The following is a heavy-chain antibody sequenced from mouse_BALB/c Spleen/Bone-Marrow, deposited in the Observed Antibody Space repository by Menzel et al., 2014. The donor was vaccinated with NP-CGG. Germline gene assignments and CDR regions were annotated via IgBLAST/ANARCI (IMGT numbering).Heavy chain of an antibody. J-gene: IGHJ3*01. CDR1: GYTFTSYW. CDR3: AREGDYDGFAY. Sequence: QVQLQQSGAELAKPGASVKMSCKAFGYTFTSYWMHWVKQRPGQGLEWIGYINPSTGYTEYNQKFKDKATLTADKSSSTAYMQLSSLTSEDSAVYYCAREGDYDGFAYWGQGTLVTVSA. V-gene: IGHV1-7*01. D-gene: IGHD2-4*01. CDR2: INPSTGYT.